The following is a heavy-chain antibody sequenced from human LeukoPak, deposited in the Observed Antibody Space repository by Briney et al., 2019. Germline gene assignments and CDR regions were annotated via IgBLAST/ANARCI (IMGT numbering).Heavy chain of an antibody. J-gene: IGHJ4*02. CDR3: ARDLTTVTTPGY. CDR1: GFTFSSYS. Sequence: GGSLRLSCAASGFTFSSYSMNWIRQAPGKGLEWISYISSSSTTISYADSVKGRFTISRGNAKNSLFLQMNSLRAEDTALYYCARDLTTVTTPGYWGQGTLVTVSS. CDR2: ISSSSTTI. V-gene: IGHV3-48*01. D-gene: IGHD4-17*01.